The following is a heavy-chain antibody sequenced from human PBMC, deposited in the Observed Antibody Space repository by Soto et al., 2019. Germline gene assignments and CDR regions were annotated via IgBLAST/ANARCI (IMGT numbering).Heavy chain of an antibody. Sequence: EVQLVESGGGLVQPGRSLRLSCAASGFTFDDYAMHWVRQAPGKGLEWVSGISWNSGSIGYADSVKGRFTISRDNAKNXLXXQMNSLRAEDTALYYCAKSPHDSSSWYPSVYYFDYWGQGTLVTVSS. CDR1: GFTFDDYA. J-gene: IGHJ4*02. CDR3: AKSPHDSSSWYPSVYYFDY. CDR2: ISWNSGSI. D-gene: IGHD6-13*01. V-gene: IGHV3-9*01.